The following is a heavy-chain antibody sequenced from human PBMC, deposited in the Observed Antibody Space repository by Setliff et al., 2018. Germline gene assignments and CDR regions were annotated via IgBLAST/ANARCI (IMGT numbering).Heavy chain of an antibody. J-gene: IGHJ4*02. CDR1: GYTFTNYW. CDR2: LKPGDSGI. V-gene: IGHV5-51*01. CDR3: VRHPYYDSSGYYSYFDY. Sequence: GESLKISCQGSGYTFTNYWIGWVRQMPGKGLEWMGILKPGDSGIRYSPSFQGQVTLSADASIATAYLHWTSLRASDTAMYYCVRHPYYDSSGYYSYFDYWGQGALVTVSS. D-gene: IGHD3-22*01.